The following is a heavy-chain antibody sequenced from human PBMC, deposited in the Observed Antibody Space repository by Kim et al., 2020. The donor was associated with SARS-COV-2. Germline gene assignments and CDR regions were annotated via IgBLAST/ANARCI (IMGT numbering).Heavy chain of an antibody. J-gene: IGHJ4*02. CDR3: ARVWDWYFDY. CDR1: GGSISSGGYY. Sequence: SETLSLTCTVSGGSISSGGYYWSWIRQHPGKGLEWIGYIYYSGSTYYNPSLKSRVTISVDTSKNQFSLKLSSVTAADTAVYYCARVWDWYFDYWGQGTLVTVSS. V-gene: IGHV4-31*03. CDR2: IYYSGST. D-gene: IGHD3-16*01.